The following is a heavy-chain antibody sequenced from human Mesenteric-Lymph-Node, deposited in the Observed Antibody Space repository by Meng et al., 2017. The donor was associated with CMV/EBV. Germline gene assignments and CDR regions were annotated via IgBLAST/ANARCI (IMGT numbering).Heavy chain of an antibody. V-gene: IGHV1-69*06. CDR1: GGTFSSYV. D-gene: IGHD3-3*01. CDR3: ARDFGVPASAIDY. CDR2: IIPLLDST. J-gene: IGHJ4*01. Sequence: KVPGGTFSSYVITWVRQAPGQGLEWMGEIIPLLDSTTYAQKFQDRVAITADKSTTTVYMDLRNLRSEDTAVYYCARDFGVPASAIDYWGHGTVVTVSS.